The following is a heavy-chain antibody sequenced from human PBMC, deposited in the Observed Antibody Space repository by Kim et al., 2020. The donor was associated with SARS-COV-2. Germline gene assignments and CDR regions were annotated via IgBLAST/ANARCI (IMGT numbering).Heavy chain of an antibody. D-gene: IGHD3-10*01. V-gene: IGHV1-3*01. J-gene: IGHJ4*02. CDR1: GYTFTSYA. CDR2: INAGNGNT. CDR3: AGDWSGSGSYYPPFDY. Sequence: ASVKVSCKASGYTFTSYAMHWVRQAPGQRLEWMGWINAGNGNTKYSQKFQGRVTITRDTSASTAYMELSSLRSEDTAVYYCAGDWSGSGSYYPPFDYWGQGTLVTVSS.